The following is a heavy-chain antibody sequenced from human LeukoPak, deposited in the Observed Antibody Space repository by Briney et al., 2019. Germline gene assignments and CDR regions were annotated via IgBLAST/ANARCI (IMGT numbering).Heavy chain of an antibody. V-gene: IGHV3-33*01. D-gene: IGHD2-15*01. CDR1: GFTFSSYG. J-gene: IGHJ6*03. Sequence: HPGRSLRLSCAASGFTFSSYGMHWVRQAPGKGLEWVAVIWYDGSNKYYADSVKGRFTISRDNAKNSLYLQMNSLRAEDTAVYYCARGSREDIYYYYYMDVWGKGTTVTVSS. CDR3: ARGSREDIYYYYYMDV. CDR2: IWYDGSNK.